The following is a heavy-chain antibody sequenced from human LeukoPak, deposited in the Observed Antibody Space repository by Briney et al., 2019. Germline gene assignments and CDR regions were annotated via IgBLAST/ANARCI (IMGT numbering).Heavy chain of an antibody. J-gene: IGHJ4*02. CDR1: IESTSGNY. CDR3: ARELLGAPTPGAY. D-gene: IGHD1-26*01. Sequence: SETLSLTCSVSIESTSGNYWSWVRQAPGKGLEWIGEISRFGITNYHPSLKSRVTMSLDRSKNQFSLELASVTAADSGVYYCARELLGAPTPGAYWGQGTLVTVSS. CDR2: ISRFGIT. V-gene: IGHV4-34*01.